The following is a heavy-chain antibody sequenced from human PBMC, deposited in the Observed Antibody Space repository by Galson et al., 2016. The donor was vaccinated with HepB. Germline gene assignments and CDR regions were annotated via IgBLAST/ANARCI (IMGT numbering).Heavy chain of an antibody. CDR1: RDSIRNP. Sequence: SETLSLTCTVSRDSIRNPWSWIRQPPGKGLEWIGYLSYSRSSNYNPSLQSRLTMSVDTSKNHVSLILSSVTAADTAVYYCARENPGSVFDLWGRSTLVTVSS. V-gene: IGHV4-59*12. CDR3: ARENPGSVFDL. J-gene: IGHJ2*01. D-gene: IGHD1-1*01. CDR2: LSYSRSS.